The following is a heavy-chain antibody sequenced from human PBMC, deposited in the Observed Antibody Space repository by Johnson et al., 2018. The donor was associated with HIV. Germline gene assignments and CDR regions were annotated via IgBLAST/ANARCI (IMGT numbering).Heavy chain of an antibody. V-gene: IGHV3-66*02. Sequence: VQLVESGGGLVKPGGSLRLSCAASGFTVTTNYISWVRQAPGKGLEWVSVIYSGGSTYYADSVKGRFTISRDNSKNTLYLQMNSLSAEDTAVYYCAREGITMIVVVIKGAFDIWGQGTMVTVSS. CDR3: AREGITMIVVVIKGAFDI. CDR2: IYSGGST. CDR1: GFTVTTNY. D-gene: IGHD3-22*01. J-gene: IGHJ3*02.